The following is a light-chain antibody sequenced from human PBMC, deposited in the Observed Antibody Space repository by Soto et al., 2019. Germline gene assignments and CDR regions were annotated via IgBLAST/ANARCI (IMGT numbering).Light chain of an antibody. V-gene: IGLV2-14*01. J-gene: IGLJ2*01. CDR3: TSYSSSSTPVV. CDR2: DVS. Sequence: QSALTQPASVSGSPGQSITISCTGTSSDIGGYNFGSWYQQHPGKAPKLMIYDVSNRPSGVSNRFSGSKSGNTASLTTSGLQTEDEADYYCTSYSSSSTPVVFGGGTKLTVL. CDR1: SSDIGGYNF.